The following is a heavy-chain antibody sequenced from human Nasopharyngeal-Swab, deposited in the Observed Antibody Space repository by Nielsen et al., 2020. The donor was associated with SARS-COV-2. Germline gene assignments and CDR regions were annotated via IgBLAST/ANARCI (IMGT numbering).Heavy chain of an antibody. Sequence: GESLKISCAASGFTVSSSYMSWVRQAPGKGLEWVSVIYRDDTTYYADSAKGRFTISRDNAKNSLYLQMNSLRAEDTAVYYCAREGKGSWNWNYVGESYFDYWGQGTLVTVSS. CDR1: GFTVSSSY. CDR3: AREGKGSWNWNYVGESYFDY. V-gene: IGHV3-66*01. D-gene: IGHD1-7*01. CDR2: IYRDDTT. J-gene: IGHJ4*02.